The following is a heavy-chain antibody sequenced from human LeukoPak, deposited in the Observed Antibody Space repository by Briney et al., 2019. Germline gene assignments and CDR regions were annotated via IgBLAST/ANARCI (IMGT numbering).Heavy chain of an antibody. D-gene: IGHD3-9*01. V-gene: IGHV3-30*02. CDR3: AKDGPILRYFDWLSPDY. J-gene: IGHJ4*02. Sequence: GGSLRLSCAASRFTFSSYGMHWVRQAPGKGLEWVAFIRYDGSNKYYADSVKGRFTISRDNSKNTLYLQMNSLRAEDTAVYYCAKDGPILRYFDWLSPDYWGQGTLVTVSS. CDR1: RFTFSSYG. CDR2: IRYDGSNK.